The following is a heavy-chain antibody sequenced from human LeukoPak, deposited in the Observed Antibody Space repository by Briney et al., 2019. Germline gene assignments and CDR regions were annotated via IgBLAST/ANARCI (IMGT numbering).Heavy chain of an antibody. CDR3: ARVTGYMIEDYFDY. J-gene: IGHJ4*02. V-gene: IGHV4-4*07. CDR2: IYTSGST. Sequence: SETLSLTCTVSGGSISSYYWSWIRQPAGKGLEWIGRIYTSGSTTYNPSLKSRVTMSVDTSKNQFSLKLSSVTAADTAVYYCARVTGYMIEDYFDYWGQGTLVTVSS. D-gene: IGHD3-22*01. CDR1: GGSISSYY.